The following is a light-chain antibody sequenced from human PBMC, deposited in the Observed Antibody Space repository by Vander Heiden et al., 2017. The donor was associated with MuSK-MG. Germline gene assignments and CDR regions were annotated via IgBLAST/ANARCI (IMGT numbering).Light chain of an antibody. CDR3: QQDGSSPYT. CDR2: GAS. CDR1: QSVSSSY. J-gene: IGKJ2*01. Sequence: ELVLTQSPRTLSLSPGDRATLSCRASQSVSSSYLAWYQQKPGQAPRLLIYGASSRATGIPDRFSGSGSGTDFTLSISRLEPEDFAVYYCQQDGSSPYTFGQGTKLEMK. V-gene: IGKV3-20*01.